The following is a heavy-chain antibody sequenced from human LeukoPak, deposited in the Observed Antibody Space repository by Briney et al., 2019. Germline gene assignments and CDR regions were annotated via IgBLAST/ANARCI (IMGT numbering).Heavy chain of an antibody. CDR2: IYYSGST. CDR1: GGSISSSSYY. D-gene: IGHD1-26*01. V-gene: IGHV4-39*07. Sequence: SETLSLTCTVSGGSISSSSYYWGWIRQPPGKGLEWIGSIYYSGSTYYNPSLKSRVTISVDTSKNQFSLKLSSVTAADTAVYYCARDKGEGATIRDFDYWGQGTLVTVSS. CDR3: ARDKGEGATIRDFDY. J-gene: IGHJ4*02.